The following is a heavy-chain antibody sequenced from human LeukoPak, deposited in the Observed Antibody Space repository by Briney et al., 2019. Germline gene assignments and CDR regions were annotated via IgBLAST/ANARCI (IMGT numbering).Heavy chain of an antibody. Sequence: SVKVSRKASGGTFSSYGISWVRQAPGQGLEWMGRIVPISGTANYVQNFQGRVTITTDESTSTAYMELSSLRSEDTAVYYCARDLVGSSWAFDYWGQGTLVTVSS. D-gene: IGHD6-13*01. CDR3: ARDLVGSSWAFDY. CDR1: GGTFSSYG. CDR2: IVPISGTA. V-gene: IGHV1-69*05. J-gene: IGHJ4*02.